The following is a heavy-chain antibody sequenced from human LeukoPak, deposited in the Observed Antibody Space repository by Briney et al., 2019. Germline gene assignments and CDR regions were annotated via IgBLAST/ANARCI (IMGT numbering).Heavy chain of an antibody. J-gene: IGHJ4*02. CDR1: GFTFSSYE. CDR3: AREGGCSSTGRQPTSDY. D-gene: IGHD2-2*01. Sequence: GGSLRLSCAASGFTFSSYEMNWVRQAPGKGLEWVSYISSSGSTIYYADSVKGRFTISRDNAKNSLYLQMNSLRAEDTAVYYCAREGGCSSTGRQPTSDYWGQGTLVTVSS. V-gene: IGHV3-48*03. CDR2: ISSSGSTI.